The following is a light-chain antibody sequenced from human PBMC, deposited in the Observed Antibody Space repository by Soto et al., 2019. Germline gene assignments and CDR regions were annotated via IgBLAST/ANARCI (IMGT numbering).Light chain of an antibody. J-gene: IGKJ5*01. CDR2: GAS. Sequence: EIVMTQSPATLSVSPGEGATLSCRASQTVLSNLAWYQQKPGQAPRLRIYGASTRATGIPAKFSGSGSGTEFTLTISSLQSEDFAVYYCQQYNNWPITFGQGTRLEIK. CDR1: QTVLSN. CDR3: QQYNNWPIT. V-gene: IGKV3-15*01.